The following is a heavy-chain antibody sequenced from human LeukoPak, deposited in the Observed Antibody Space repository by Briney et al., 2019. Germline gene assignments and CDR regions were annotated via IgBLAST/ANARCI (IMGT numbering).Heavy chain of an antibody. CDR2: ISGSGDNT. D-gene: IGHD6-13*01. CDR1: GFIFSNYA. CDR3: AKELMTAAAGTVGFDI. Sequence: GGSLRLSCAASGFIFSNYAMTWVRQAPGKGLEWVSAISGSGDNTYYADSVKGRFTISRDNSKNTLYLQMNSLRAEDTAVYYCAKELMTAAAGTVGFDIWGQGTMVTVSS. V-gene: IGHV3-23*01. J-gene: IGHJ3*02.